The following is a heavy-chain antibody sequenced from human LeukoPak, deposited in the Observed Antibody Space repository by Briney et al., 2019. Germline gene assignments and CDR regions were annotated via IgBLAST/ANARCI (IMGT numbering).Heavy chain of an antibody. J-gene: IGHJ4*02. D-gene: IGHD6-19*01. Sequence: ASETLSLTCTVSGGSISSYYWSWIRQPPGKGLEWIGYIYYSGSTNYNPSLKSRVTISVDTSKNQFSLKLSSVTAADTAVYYCARHAWYSSGWYYFDYWGQGTLVTVSS. V-gene: IGHV4-59*08. CDR2: IYYSGST. CDR1: GGSISSYY. CDR3: ARHAWYSSGWYYFDY.